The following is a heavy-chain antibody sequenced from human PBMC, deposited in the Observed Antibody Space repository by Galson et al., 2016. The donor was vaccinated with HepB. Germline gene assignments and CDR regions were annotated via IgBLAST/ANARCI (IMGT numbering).Heavy chain of an antibody. D-gene: IGHD5-12*01. CDR1: GITFSTYA. CDR2: TSFDGSKE. V-gene: IGHV3-30*04. Sequence: SLRLSCAGSGITFSTYAMHWVRQAPGKGLEWVAVTSFDGSKEYFADSVKGRFTISRDNSKNTMYLQMNSLRPDDTTVYYCAREEYNGYEVLAPCLDHWGPGTLVTVSS. CDR3: AREEYNGYEVLAPCLDH. J-gene: IGHJ5*02.